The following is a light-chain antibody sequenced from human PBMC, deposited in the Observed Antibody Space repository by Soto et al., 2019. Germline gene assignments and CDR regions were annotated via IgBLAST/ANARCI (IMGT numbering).Light chain of an antibody. CDR2: DVT. CDR3: SSYTSSSSPLV. V-gene: IGLV2-14*01. CDR1: SSDVGGYNY. Sequence: QSALTQPASVSGSPGQSITISCTGTSSDVGGYNYVSWYQQHPGKAPKLMIYDVTNRPSRVSNRFSGSKSGNTGSLTISGVEAEDEADYYWSSYTSSSSPLVFGGGTQLTVL. J-gene: IGLJ3*02.